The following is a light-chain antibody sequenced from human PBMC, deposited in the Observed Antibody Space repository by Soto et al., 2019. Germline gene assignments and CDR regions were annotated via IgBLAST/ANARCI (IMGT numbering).Light chain of an antibody. CDR2: AAS. CDR3: QQRNSYPLT. V-gene: IGKV1-9*01. J-gene: IGKJ3*01. CDR1: QGISSY. Sequence: DIPLTQSPSFLSASVGDRVTITCRASQGISSYLAWYQQKPGKAPKLLIYAASTLQSGVPSRFSGSGSGTEFTLTISSLQPEDFATYSCQQRNSYPLTFGPGTKVDIK.